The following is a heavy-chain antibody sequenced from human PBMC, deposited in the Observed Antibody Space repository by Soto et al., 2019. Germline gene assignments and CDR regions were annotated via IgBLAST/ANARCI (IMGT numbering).Heavy chain of an antibody. CDR3: ARVSQWEYYFDY. CDR2: INSDGSST. Sequence: WWSLRLSCSASVFTFSSYWMHWFRQAPGKGLVWVSRINSDGSSTSYADSVKGRFTISRDNAKNTLYLQMNSLRAEDTAVYYCARVSQWEYYFDYWGQGTLVTVSS. CDR1: VFTFSSYW. D-gene: IGHD1-26*01. J-gene: IGHJ4*02. V-gene: IGHV3-74*01.